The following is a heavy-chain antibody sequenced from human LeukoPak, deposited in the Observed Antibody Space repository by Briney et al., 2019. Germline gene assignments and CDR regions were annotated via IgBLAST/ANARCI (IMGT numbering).Heavy chain of an antibody. D-gene: IGHD2-2*01. CDR2: ISYDGSNK. V-gene: IGHV3-30-3*01. Sequence: GRSLRLSCAASGFTFSSYAMHWVRQAPGKGLEWVAVISYDGSNKYYADSVKGRFTISRDNSKNTLYLQMNSLRAEDTAVYYCARVRTLIVPAGAFDIWGQGTMVTVSS. J-gene: IGHJ3*02. CDR1: GFTFSSYA. CDR3: ARVRTLIVPAGAFDI.